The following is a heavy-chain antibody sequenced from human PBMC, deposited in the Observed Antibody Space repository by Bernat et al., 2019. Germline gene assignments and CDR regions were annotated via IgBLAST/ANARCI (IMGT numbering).Heavy chain of an antibody. Sequence: EVQLVESGGGLVQSGGSLRLSCAASGFSFSDYSMNWVRQAPGKGLEWVSYISRSTTVIYYADSVKGRFTISRDNAKNSLYLQMNGLRDEDTAVYYCARDCSTIAALGHNWFDPWGQGTLVTVSS. CDR2: ISRSTTVI. CDR3: ARDCSTIAALGHNWFDP. D-gene: IGHD6-13*01. J-gene: IGHJ5*01. V-gene: IGHV3-48*02. CDR1: GFSFSDYS.